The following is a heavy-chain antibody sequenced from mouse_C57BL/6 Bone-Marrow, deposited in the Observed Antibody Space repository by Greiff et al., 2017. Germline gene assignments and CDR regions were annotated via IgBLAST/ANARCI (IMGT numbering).Heavy chain of an antibody. J-gene: IGHJ2*01. D-gene: IGHD4-1*01. V-gene: IGHV1-54*01. CDR3: ARRDWDVVDY. CDR2: INPGSGGT. CDR1: GYAFTNYL. Sequence: VQLQQSGAELVRPGTSVKVSCKASGYAFTNYLLEWVKQRPGQGLEWIGVINPGSGGTNYNEKFKGKATLTADKSSSTAYMQLSSLTSEDSAVYFCARRDWDVVDYWGQGTTLTVSS.